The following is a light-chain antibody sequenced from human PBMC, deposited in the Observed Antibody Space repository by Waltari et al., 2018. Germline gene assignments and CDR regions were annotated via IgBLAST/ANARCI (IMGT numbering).Light chain of an antibody. CDR3: QQYGSSLWT. CDR2: GAS. J-gene: IGKJ1*01. V-gene: IGKV3-20*01. CDR1: QSVSSSS. Sequence: EIVLTQSPGTLSLSPGERATLSCRASQSVSSSSLAWYQQKPGQAPRLLIYGASFRATGIPDRFSGSGSGTDFTLTISRLEPEDFAVYYCQQYGSSLWTFGQGTKVEIK.